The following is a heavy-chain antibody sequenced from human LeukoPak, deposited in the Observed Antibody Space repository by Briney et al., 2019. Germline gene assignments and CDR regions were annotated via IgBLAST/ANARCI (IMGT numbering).Heavy chain of an antibody. CDR2: ISYSGST. Sequence: PSETLSLTCTVSGGSVSRFHWGWTRQSPGKGLEWIGYISYSGSTHYNASLKSRVTISLDTSENQFPLELSSVTAADTAVYYCARHVNYYGSGSYLNWFDLWGQGTRVTVSS. CDR1: GGSVSRFH. D-gene: IGHD3-10*01. J-gene: IGHJ5*02. CDR3: ARHVNYYGSGSYLNWFDL. V-gene: IGHV4-59*08.